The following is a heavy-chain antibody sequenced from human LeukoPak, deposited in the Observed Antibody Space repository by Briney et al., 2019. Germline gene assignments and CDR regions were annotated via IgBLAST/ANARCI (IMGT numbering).Heavy chain of an antibody. D-gene: IGHD6-6*01. V-gene: IGHV5-51*01. CDR2: IYPGDSDT. CDR3: ARQTYSSSSIDY. CDR1: GYSFTSYW. Sequence: GESLKISCKGSGYSFTSYWIGWVRQTPGEGLEWMGIIYPGDSDTRYSPSFQGQVTTSADKSISTAYLQWSSLKASDTAMYYCARQTYSSSSIDYWGQGTLVTVSS. J-gene: IGHJ4*02.